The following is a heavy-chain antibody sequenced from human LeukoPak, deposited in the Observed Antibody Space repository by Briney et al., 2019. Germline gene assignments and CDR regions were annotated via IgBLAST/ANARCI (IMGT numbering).Heavy chain of an antibody. V-gene: IGHV3-48*01. CDR3: ARGGAARPDY. CDR1: GFTFSNYG. D-gene: IGHD6-6*01. Sequence: GGSLRLSCAASGFTFSNYGMDWVRQAPGKGLEWVSYISSSSSSIYYADSVKGRFTISRDNAENSLFLQMNSLRAEDTAVYYCARGGAARPDYWGQGTLVTVSS. J-gene: IGHJ4*02. CDR2: ISSSSSSI.